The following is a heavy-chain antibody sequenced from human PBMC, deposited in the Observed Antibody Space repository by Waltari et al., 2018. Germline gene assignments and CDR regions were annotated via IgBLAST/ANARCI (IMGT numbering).Heavy chain of an antibody. CDR2: IYHSWSS. CDR3: ARIAAVVDSWFDP. V-gene: IGHV4-38-2*01. J-gene: IGHJ5*02. CDR1: GYSISSGYY. Sequence: QVQLQESGPGLVKPSETLSLTCAVSGYSISSGYYWGWIRQPPGKGLEWIGSIYHSWSSHYNPSLKSRVTISVDTSKSQFSLKLSSVTAADTAVYYCARIAAVVDSWFDPWGQGTLVTVSS. D-gene: IGHD6-13*01.